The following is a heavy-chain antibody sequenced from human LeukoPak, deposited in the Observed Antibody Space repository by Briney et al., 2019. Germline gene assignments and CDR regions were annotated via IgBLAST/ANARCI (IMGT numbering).Heavy chain of an antibody. V-gene: IGHV1-69*06. Sequence: SVKVSCKASGGTFSSYAISWVRQAPGQGLEWMGGIIPIFGTANYAQKFQGRVTITADKSTSTAYMELSSLRSEDTAVYYCAKGQWLVPGVYYYYYYMDVWGKGTTVTVSS. CDR1: GGTFSSYA. J-gene: IGHJ6*03. CDR3: AKGQWLVPGVYYYYYYMDV. D-gene: IGHD6-19*01. CDR2: IIPIFGTA.